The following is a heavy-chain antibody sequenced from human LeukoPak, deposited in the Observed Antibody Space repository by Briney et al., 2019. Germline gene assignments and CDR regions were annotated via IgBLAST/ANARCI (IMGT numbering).Heavy chain of an antibody. CDR1: GYTFTSYG. CDR2: ISAYNGNT. CDR3: ARESYVLMVYAIREGYYYYYMDV. Sequence: ASVKVSCKASGYTFTSYGISWVRQAPGQGLEWMGWISAYNGNTNYAQKLQGRVTMTTDTSTSTAYMELRSLGSDDTAVYYCARESYVLMVYAIREGYYYYYMDVWGKGTTVTVSS. D-gene: IGHD2-8*01. V-gene: IGHV1-18*01. J-gene: IGHJ6*03.